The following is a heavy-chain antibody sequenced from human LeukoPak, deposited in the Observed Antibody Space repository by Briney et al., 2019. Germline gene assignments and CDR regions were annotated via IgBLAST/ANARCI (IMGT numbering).Heavy chain of an antibody. D-gene: IGHD6-19*01. CDR3: ARGLYRSSVAGPGGY. CDR2: IIPIFGTA. Sequence: SVKVSCKASGGTFSSYAISWVRQAPRQGLEWMGGIIPIFGTANYAQKFQGRVTITADESTSTAYMELSSLRSEDTAVYYCARGLYRSSVAGPGGYWGQGTLVTVSS. CDR1: GGTFSSYA. V-gene: IGHV1-69*13. J-gene: IGHJ4*02.